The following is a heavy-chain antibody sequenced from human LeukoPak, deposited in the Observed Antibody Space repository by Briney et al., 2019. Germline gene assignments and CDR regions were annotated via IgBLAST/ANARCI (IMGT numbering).Heavy chain of an antibody. Sequence: GGSLRLSCVASEFPFRSYDMHWVRQAPGKGLEYVSAISSNGGISYYANSVKDRFTISRDNSKDTLYLQMGSLRAEDMAAYYCAIQRLWFRDGAFDIWGQGTMVTVSS. CDR3: AIQRLWFRDGAFDI. CDR1: EFPFRSYD. V-gene: IGHV3-64*01. D-gene: IGHD3-10*01. CDR2: ISSNGGIS. J-gene: IGHJ3*02.